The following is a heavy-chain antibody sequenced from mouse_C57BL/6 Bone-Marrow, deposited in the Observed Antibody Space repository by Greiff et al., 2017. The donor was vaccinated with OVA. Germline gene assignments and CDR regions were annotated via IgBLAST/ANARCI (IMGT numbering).Heavy chain of an antibody. D-gene: IGHD3-2*02. CDR3: VRDGSPSGYVVLFAY. CDR2: IRSKSSNYAT. Sequence: VMLVESGGGLVQPKGSLKLSCAASGFTFNTYAMHWVRQAPGKGLDWVARIRSKSSNYATYYADSVKDRFTISRDDSQSMLYLQMNNLKPEDTAMYDCVRDGSPSGYVVLFAYWGQGTLVTVSA. V-gene: IGHV10-3*01. J-gene: IGHJ3*01. CDR1: GFTFNTYA.